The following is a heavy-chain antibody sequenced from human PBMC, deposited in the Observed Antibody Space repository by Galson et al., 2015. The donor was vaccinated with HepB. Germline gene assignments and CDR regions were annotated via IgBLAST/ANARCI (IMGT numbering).Heavy chain of an antibody. CDR2: ISADNGNT. J-gene: IGHJ4*02. D-gene: IGHD3-10*01. CDR3: GRDQGRWFGEGLLDF. CDR1: GCTFSAYG. Sequence: VKVSCKASGCTFSAYGISWVRQAPGQGLEWMGWISADNGNTKNAQKVQGRVTMTTDTSTSTAYMELRSLRSDDTAIYYCGRDQGRWFGEGLLDFWGQGTLVTVSS. V-gene: IGHV1-18*01.